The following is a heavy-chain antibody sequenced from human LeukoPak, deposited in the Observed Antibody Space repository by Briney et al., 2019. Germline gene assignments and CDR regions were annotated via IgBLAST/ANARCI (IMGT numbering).Heavy chain of an antibody. CDR1: GFTVSSNY. J-gene: IGHJ4*02. D-gene: IGHD6-19*01. Sequence: GGSLRLSCAASGFTVSSNYMSWVRQAPGKGLEWVSGISWNSGSIGYADSVKGRFTISRDNAKNSLYLQMNSLRAEDTALYYCAKDGAVAGTYYFDYWGQGTLVTVSS. V-gene: IGHV3-9*01. CDR3: AKDGAVAGTYYFDY. CDR2: ISWNSGSI.